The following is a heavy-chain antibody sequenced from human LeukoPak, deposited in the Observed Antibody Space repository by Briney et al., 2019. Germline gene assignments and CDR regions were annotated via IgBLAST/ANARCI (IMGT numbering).Heavy chain of an antibody. J-gene: IGHJ4*02. CDR1: GGTFSSYA. V-gene: IGHV1-69*13. CDR3: AREGSGSYLACYDY. CDR2: IIPIFGTA. D-gene: IGHD1-26*01. Sequence: GASVKVSCKASGGTFSSYAISWVRQAPGQGLEWMGGIIPIFGTANYAQKFQGRVTITADESTSTAYMELSSLRSEDTAVYYCAREGSGSYLACYDYWGQGTLVTVSS.